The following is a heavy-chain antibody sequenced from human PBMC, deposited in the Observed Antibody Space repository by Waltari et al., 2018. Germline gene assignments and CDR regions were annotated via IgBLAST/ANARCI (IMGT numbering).Heavy chain of an antibody. D-gene: IGHD1-20*01. CDR2: LGGAGGNT. Sequence: EVHLLESGGVLTRPGGSLRLSCAASGFSFSDFPMSWVRRAPGMGRWWGAMLGGAGGNTYSAASVEGRFIISRDNTKNTVSLEMTSLRAEDTAIYYCAKEHTVTGARPFDYWGRGTLVTVSS. CDR1: GFSFSDFP. J-gene: IGHJ4*02. V-gene: IGHV3-23*01. CDR3: AKEHTVTGARPFDY.